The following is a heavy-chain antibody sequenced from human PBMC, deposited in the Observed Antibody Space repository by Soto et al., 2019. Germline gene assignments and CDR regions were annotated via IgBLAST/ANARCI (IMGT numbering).Heavy chain of an antibody. CDR1: GGSISSGGHS. V-gene: IGHV4-30-2*01. CDR3: ARGGLLPDY. D-gene: IGHD6-19*01. J-gene: IGHJ4*02. Sequence: PSETLSLTCAVSGGSISSGGHSWSWIRQPPGKGLEWIGYISHSGSTYYNPSLKSRVTISVDRSKNQFSLKLSSVTAADTAVYYCARGGLLPDYWGQGTLVTVPQ. CDR2: ISHSGST.